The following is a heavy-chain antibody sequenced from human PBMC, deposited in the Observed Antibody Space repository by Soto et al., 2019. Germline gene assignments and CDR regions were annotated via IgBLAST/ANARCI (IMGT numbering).Heavy chain of an antibody. CDR1: GYSFTSYC. CDR3: ARLRRRWLGSNGMDV. J-gene: IGHJ6*02. D-gene: IGHD6-19*01. CDR2: IDPSDSYT. V-gene: IGHV5-10-1*01. Sequence: PRESLNISCKGAGYSFTSYCISWVRQMPGKGLEWMGRIDPSDSYTNYSPSFQGHVTISADKSVSTAYLQWSSLKASDTAMYYCARLRRRWLGSNGMDVWGQGTTVTVSS.